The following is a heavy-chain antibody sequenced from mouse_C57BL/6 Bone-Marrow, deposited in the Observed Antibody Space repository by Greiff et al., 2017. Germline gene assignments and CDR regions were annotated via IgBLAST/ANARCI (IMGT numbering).Heavy chain of an antibody. CDR1: GFTFSDAW. CDR3: TTTANWYFDV. CDR2: IRNKANNHAT. Sequence: EVQVVESGGGLVQPGGSMKLSCAASGFTFSDAWMDWVRQSPEKGLEWVAEIRNKANNHATYYAESVKGRFTISRDDSKSSVYLQMNSVRAEDTGIYYCTTTANWYFDVWGTGTTVTVSS. J-gene: IGHJ1*03. V-gene: IGHV6-6*01. D-gene: IGHD1-2*01.